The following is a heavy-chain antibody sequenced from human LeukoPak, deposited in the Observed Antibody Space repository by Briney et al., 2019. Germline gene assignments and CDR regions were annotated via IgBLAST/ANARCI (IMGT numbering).Heavy chain of an antibody. V-gene: IGHV3-48*01. CDR3: ARGSAAAGFDY. D-gene: IGHD6-13*01. CDR2: ISSSIGTI. Sequence: GGSLRLSCAASGFTFSSYSMNWVRQAPGKGLEWVSYISSSIGTIYYADSVKGRFTISRDNAKNSLYLQMNSLRAEDTAVYYCARGSAAAGFDYWGQGTLVTVSS. CDR1: GFTFSSYS. J-gene: IGHJ4*02.